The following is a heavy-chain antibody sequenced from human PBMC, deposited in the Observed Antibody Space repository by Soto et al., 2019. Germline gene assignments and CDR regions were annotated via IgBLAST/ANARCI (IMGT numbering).Heavy chain of an antibody. V-gene: IGHV4-31*03. CDR3: ARAVRGALLPPYYLDY. J-gene: IGHJ4*02. CDR2: IYYSGST. CDR1: GGSISSGGYY. D-gene: IGHD3-10*01. Sequence: QVQLQESGPGLVKPSQTLSLTCTVSGGSISSGGYYWSWIRQHPGKGLEWIGYIYYSGSTYYNPSLKSRVTISVDTSKNQFSLKLSSVTAADTAVYYCARAVRGALLPPYYLDYWGQGTLVTVSS.